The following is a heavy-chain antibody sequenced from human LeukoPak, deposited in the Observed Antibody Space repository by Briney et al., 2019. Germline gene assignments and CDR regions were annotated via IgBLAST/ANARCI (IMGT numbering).Heavy chain of an antibody. D-gene: IGHD3-22*01. V-gene: IGHV3-23*01. CDR1: GFTFSSYA. J-gene: IGHJ4*02. CDR3: ARNYDSSGYYDY. CDR2: VSSNVGST. Sequence: GGSLRLSCAASGFTFSSYAMSWVRQAPGKGLEWVSAVSSNVGSTYYADSVKGRFTISRDNSKNTLYLQMNSLRAEDTAVYYCARNYDSSGYYDYWGQGALVTVSS.